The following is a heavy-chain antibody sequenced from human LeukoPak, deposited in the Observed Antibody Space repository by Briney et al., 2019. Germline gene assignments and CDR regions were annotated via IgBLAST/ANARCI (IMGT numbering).Heavy chain of an antibody. Sequence: GGSLRLSCAASGFTFYSYGMSWVRQAPGKRLEWVSAIGGSGDKTYYADSVKGRFTISRDNSKNTLYLQMNSLRAEDTAIYYCTTAPAGPEYSSSWKFGYNWFDPWGQGTLVTVSS. V-gene: IGHV3-23*01. CDR2: IGGSGDKT. J-gene: IGHJ5*02. CDR1: GFTFYSYG. CDR3: TTAPAGPEYSSSWKFGYNWFDP. D-gene: IGHD6-13*01.